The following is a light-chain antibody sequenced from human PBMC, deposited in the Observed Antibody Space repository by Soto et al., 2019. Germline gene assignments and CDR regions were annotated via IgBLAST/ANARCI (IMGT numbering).Light chain of an antibody. J-gene: IGLJ2*01. V-gene: IGLV1-40*01. Sequence: QSVLTQPPSVSGAPGQRVTISCTGSSSNIGAGYDVHWYQLLPGTAPKLLIYGNSNRPSGVPDRFSGSKSGTSASLAITGLQAEDEPDYYCQSYDSSLSVVFGGGTKLTVL. CDR1: SSNIGAGYD. CDR3: QSYDSSLSVV. CDR2: GNS.